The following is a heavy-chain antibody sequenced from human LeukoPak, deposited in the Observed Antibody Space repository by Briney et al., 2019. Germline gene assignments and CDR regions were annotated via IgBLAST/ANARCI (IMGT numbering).Heavy chain of an antibody. Sequence: GGSLRLSCSASGFTFSRYDMHWVRQVPGRGLEWVSRINGDESSTNYADSVKGRFTISSDNAKDTLYLHMNSLTAEDTAVYYCARGAKWAYYFDYWGQGTLVTVSS. CDR3: ARGAKWAYYFDY. D-gene: IGHD1-26*01. J-gene: IGHJ4*02. V-gene: IGHV3-74*01. CDR1: GFTFSRYD. CDR2: INGDESST.